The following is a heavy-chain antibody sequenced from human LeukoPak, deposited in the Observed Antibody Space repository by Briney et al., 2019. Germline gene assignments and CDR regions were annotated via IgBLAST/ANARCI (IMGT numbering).Heavy chain of an antibody. CDR2: IYPGEFDI. CDR3: ARHAFHNDNSDYYFAH. Sequence: GESLKISCKGSGYSFTNYWIGWVRQVPGEGLEWMGLIYPGEFDIRYSPSFQGQVTISADKSISTAYLQWSSLKASDTAMYYCARHAFHNDNSDYYFAHWGQGTLVTVSS. V-gene: IGHV5-51*01. J-gene: IGHJ4*02. CDR1: GYSFTNYW. D-gene: IGHD3-22*01.